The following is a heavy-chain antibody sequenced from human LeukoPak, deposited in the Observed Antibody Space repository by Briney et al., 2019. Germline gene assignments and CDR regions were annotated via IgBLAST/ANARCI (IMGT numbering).Heavy chain of an antibody. V-gene: IGHV3-9*01. J-gene: IGHJ4*02. CDR3: ANDIGTLWYYFDY. CDR1: GFTFDDYA. Sequence: PGRSLRLSCAASGFTFDDYAMHWVRQAPGKGLKWVSGISWNSGSIGYADSVKGRFTISRDNAKNSLYLQMNSLRAEDTALYYCANDIGTLWYYFDYWGQGTLVTVSS. D-gene: IGHD1-14*01. CDR2: ISWNSGSI.